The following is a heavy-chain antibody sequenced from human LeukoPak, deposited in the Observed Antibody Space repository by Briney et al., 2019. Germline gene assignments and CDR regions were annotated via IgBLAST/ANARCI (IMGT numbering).Heavy chain of an antibody. J-gene: IGHJ5*02. CDR3: AREGRDAAGSVMFWFDP. V-gene: IGHV4-61*02. Sequence: SETLSLTCTVSGGSISSGSYYWSWIRQPAGKGLEWIGRIYTSGSTNYNPSLKSRVTISVDTSKNQFSLKLSSVTAADTVVYYCAREGRDAAGSVMFWFDPWGQGTLVTVSS. D-gene: IGHD6-13*01. CDR2: IYTSGST. CDR1: GGSISSGSYY.